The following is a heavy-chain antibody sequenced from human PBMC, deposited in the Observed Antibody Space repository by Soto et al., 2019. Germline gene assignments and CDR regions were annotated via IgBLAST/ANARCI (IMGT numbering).Heavy chain of an antibody. J-gene: IGHJ4*02. CDR2: IYYSGST. CDR1: GGPISSGDYY. V-gene: IGHV4-30-4*01. CDR3: ARGSSTMIVVVTPYYFDY. D-gene: IGHD3-22*01. Sequence: SETLSLTCTVSGGPISSGDYYWSWIRQPPGKGLEWIGYIYYSGSTYYNPSLKSRVTISVDTSKNQFSLKLSSVTAADTAVYYCARGSSTMIVVVTPYYFDYWGQGTLVTASS.